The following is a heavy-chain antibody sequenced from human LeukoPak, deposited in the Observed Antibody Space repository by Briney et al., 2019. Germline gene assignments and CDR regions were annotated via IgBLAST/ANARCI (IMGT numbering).Heavy chain of an antibody. Sequence: GGSLRLSCAASGFTFSSYSMNWVRQAPGKGLEWASSISSSSSYIYYADSVKGRFSISRDTSKNTLYLQMNSLRVEDTAVYYCATRRFGELTYWGQGTLVTVSS. D-gene: IGHD3-10*01. CDR1: GFTFSSYS. V-gene: IGHV3-21*01. CDR3: ATRRFGELTY. CDR2: ISSSSSYI. J-gene: IGHJ4*02.